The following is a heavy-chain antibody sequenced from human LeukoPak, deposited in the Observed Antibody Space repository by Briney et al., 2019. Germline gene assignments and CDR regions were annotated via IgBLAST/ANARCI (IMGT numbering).Heavy chain of an antibody. CDR2: IYCSGST. J-gene: IGHJ5*02. CDR1: GGSISSYY. V-gene: IGHV4-59*01. D-gene: IGHD3-22*01. CDR3: ARAAGFYDTNWFDP. Sequence: SETLSLTCTVSGGSISSYYRSWLRQPPGKGLEWIGYIYCSGSTNYNPSLKSRVTISVDTSKNQFSLKLSSLTAADTAVYYCARAAGFYDTNWFDPWGQGTLVTVSS.